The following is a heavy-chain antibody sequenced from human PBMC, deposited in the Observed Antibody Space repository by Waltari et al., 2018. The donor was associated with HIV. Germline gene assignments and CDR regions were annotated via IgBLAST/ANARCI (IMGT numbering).Heavy chain of an antibody. CDR2: INNGGRT. D-gene: IGHD2-2*01. Sequence: QVQLQQWGAGLLKPSETLSLTCAVYGGSFSGYYWSWIRQPPGKGLEWIGEINNGGRTNYNPSLKSRGTRSVDTSKNQFSLKLSSVTAADTAVYYCASDYCSSTSCWGFWGQGTLVTVSS. V-gene: IGHV4-34*01. J-gene: IGHJ4*02. CDR3: ASDYCSSTSCWGF. CDR1: GGSFSGYY.